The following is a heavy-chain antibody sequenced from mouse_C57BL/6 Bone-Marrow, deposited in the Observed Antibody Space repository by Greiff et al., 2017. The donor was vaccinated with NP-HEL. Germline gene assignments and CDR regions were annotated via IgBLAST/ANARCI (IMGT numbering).Heavy chain of an antibody. Sequence: VQLQQSGAELVRPGASVKLSCKASGFTFTSYGISWVRQRTGQGLEWIGEIYPRSGNTYYTEKFKGKATLTADKSTSTAYMELRSLTSEDSADYYCTRENYYGSSPHYYSMDYWGQGTSVTVSS. CDR1: GFTFTSYG. CDR2: IYPRSGNT. V-gene: IGHV1-81*01. CDR3: TRENYYGSSPHYYSMDY. D-gene: IGHD1-1*01. J-gene: IGHJ4*01.